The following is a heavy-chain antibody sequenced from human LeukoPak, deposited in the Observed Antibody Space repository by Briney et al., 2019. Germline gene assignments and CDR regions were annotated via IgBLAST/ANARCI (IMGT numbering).Heavy chain of an antibody. CDR1: GGSISSGGYY. CDR2: IYYSGST. D-gene: IGHD6-25*01. Sequence: MSSETLSLTCTVSGGSISSGGYYWSWIRQPPGKGLEWIGYIYYSGSTNYNPSLKSRVTISVDTSKNQFSLKLSSVTAADTAVYYCARRVAAYMQNWFDPWGQGTLVTVSS. CDR3: ARRVAAYMQNWFDP. J-gene: IGHJ5*02. V-gene: IGHV4-61*08.